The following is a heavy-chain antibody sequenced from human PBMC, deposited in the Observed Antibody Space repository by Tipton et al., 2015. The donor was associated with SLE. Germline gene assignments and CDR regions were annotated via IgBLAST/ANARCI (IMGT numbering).Heavy chain of an antibody. V-gene: IGHV4-39*07. CDR2: LYYSGTT. CDR1: DGSFSSSCYY. Sequence: TLSLTCTVSDGSFSSSCYYWGWIRQPPGKGLEWIGNLYYSGTTYYSPSVKSRVTISGDTSKTQFSLRLRSVTAADTYYYHSYIDGWGRWTIVTFFS. J-gene: IGHJ6*03. CDR3: YIDG.